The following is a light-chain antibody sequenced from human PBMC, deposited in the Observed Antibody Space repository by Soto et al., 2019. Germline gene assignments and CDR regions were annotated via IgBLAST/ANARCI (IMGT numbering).Light chain of an antibody. CDR1: QSINSW. Sequence: DIQMTQSPSTLSASVGDRVAITCRASQSINSWLAWYQQKPGKAPKLLIYKASSLESGVPSRFSGSGSGTDFTLTISSLQPDDFATSYCQQYYSYSYTVGQGTKVDIK. J-gene: IGKJ2*01. V-gene: IGKV1-5*03. CDR3: QQYYSYSYT. CDR2: KAS.